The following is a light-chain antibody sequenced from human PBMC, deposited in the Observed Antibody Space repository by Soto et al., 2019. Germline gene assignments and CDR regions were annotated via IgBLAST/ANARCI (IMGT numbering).Light chain of an antibody. CDR2: LGS. Sequence: EIVMMQSPISLPVTPGEPASISCRSSQSLLHSNGYNYLDWYLQKPGQAPQLLIYLGSNRSSGVPDRFSGSGSGTDLTLKMSWVEAEDVGIYCCMQAIDSPWTFGQGAKVDI. V-gene: IGKV2-28*01. CDR3: MQAIDSPWT. J-gene: IGKJ1*01. CDR1: QSLLHSNGYNY.